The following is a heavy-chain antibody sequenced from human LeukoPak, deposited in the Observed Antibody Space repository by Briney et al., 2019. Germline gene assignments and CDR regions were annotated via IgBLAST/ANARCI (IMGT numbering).Heavy chain of an antibody. D-gene: IGHD3-3*01. CDR3: ARDHGPYYDFWSGYYGY. Sequence: PGGSLRLSCAASTFTFSDYYMSWIRQAPGKGLEWVSHISSSGGSKYYADSVKGRFTISRDNAKNTLYLQMNSLRAEDTAVYYCARDHGPYYDFWSGYYGYWGQGTLVTVSS. V-gene: IGHV3-11*04. CDR2: ISSSGGSK. J-gene: IGHJ4*02. CDR1: TFTFSDYY.